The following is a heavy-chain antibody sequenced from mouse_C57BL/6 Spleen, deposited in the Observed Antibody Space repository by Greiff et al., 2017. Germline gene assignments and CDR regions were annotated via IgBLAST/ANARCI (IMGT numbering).Heavy chain of an antibody. CDR2: IDPSDSET. CDR1: GYTFTSYW. V-gene: IGHV1-52*01. J-gene: IGHJ1*03. D-gene: IGHD1-1*01. CDR3: ARRGSRDWYFAV. Sequence: QVQLQQPGAELVRPGSSVKLSCKASGYTFTSYWMHWVKQRPIQGLEWIGNIDPSDSETHYNQKFKDKATLTVDKSSSTAYMQLSSLTSEDSAVYYCARRGSRDWYFAVWGTGTTVTVSS.